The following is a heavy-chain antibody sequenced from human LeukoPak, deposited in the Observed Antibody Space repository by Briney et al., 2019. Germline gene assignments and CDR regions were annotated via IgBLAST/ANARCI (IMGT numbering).Heavy chain of an antibody. CDR2: ISSRSTSI. CDR3: ARDYIAYDPLDY. D-gene: IGHD3-3*01. V-gene: IGHV3-21*01. CDR1: GFTSSSCD. Sequence: GGSLRLSCAASGFTSSSCDMNWVRQAPGKGLEWVSSISSRSTSIYYADSVKGRFTISRDNAKNSLYLQMNSLRAEDTAVYWCARDYIAYDPLDYWGQGTLVTVSS. J-gene: IGHJ4*02.